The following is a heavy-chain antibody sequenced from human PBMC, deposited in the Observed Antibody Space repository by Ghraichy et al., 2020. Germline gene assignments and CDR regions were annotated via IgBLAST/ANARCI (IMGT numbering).Heavy chain of an antibody. CDR3: ARLECGYSYGYLDY. V-gene: IGHV4-39*07. CDR1: GGSISSSSYY. CDR2: IYYSGST. J-gene: IGHJ4*02. Sequence: SETLSLTCTVSGGSISSSSYYWGWIRQPPGKGLEWIGSIYYSGSTYYNPSLKSRVTISVDTSKNQFSLKLSSVTAADTAVYYCARLECGYSYGYLDYWGQGTLVTVSS. D-gene: IGHD5-18*01.